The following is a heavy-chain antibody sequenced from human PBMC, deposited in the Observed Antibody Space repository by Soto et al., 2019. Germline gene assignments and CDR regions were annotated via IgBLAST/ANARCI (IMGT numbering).Heavy chain of an antibody. Sequence: PSETLSLTCAVYGGSFRGYFWSWIRRPPGKGLEWTGEINHSGITIYSPSLGSRVTTSVDTPKNQFSLRLRSVTAADTAIYYCARRFCSDSYCSYFDYWGRGTLVTVSS. V-gene: IGHV4-34*10. CDR3: ARRFCSDSYCSYFDY. D-gene: IGHD2-15*01. CDR2: INHSGIT. J-gene: IGHJ4*02. CDR1: GGSFRGYF.